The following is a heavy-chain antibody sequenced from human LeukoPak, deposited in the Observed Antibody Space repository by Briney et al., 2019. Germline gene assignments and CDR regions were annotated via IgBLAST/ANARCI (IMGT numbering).Heavy chain of an antibody. D-gene: IGHD3-22*01. J-gene: IGHJ3*01. V-gene: IGHV3-7*01. CDR3: ARDWLAGNPYHAFDL. CDR2: IKEDGSEE. CDR1: GFTLSSYW. Sequence: PGGSLRLSCAASGFTLSSYWMSWVRQAPGKGLECVANIKEDGSEEYYVDSVKGRFSISRDNAKDSLYLQMNSLRAEDTAVYYCARDWLAGNPYHAFDLWGKETMVTVSS.